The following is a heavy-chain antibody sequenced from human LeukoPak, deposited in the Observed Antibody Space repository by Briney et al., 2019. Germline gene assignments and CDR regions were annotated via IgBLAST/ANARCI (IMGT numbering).Heavy chain of an antibody. CDR2: IKQDGSEK. CDR3: ARDRRPGYYYYGTDV. J-gene: IGHJ6*02. D-gene: IGHD1-14*01. CDR1: GFTFSSFW. Sequence: GGSLRLSCAASGFTFSSFWMTWVRQAPGKGLEWVANIKQDGSEKYYVDSVKGRFTISRDNAKNSLYLQMNSLRAEDTAVYYCARDRRPGYYYYGTDVWGQGTTVTVSS. V-gene: IGHV3-7*01.